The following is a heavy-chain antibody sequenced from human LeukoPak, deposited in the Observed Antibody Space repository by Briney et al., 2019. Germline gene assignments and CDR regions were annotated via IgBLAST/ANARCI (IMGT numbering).Heavy chain of an antibody. CDR2: IYSGGST. D-gene: IGHD6-13*01. Sequence: GGSLRLSCAASGFTVSSNYMSWVRQAPGKGLEWVSVIYSGGSTYYADSVKGRFTISRDNSKNTLYLQMNSLRAEDTAVYYCARSLRGSSWYYFDYWGQGTLVTVSS. V-gene: IGHV3-53*01. J-gene: IGHJ4*02. CDR3: ARSLRGSSWYYFDY. CDR1: GFTVSSNY.